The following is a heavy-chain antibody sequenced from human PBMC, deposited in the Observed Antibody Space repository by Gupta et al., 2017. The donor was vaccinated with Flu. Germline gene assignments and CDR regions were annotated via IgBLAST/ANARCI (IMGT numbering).Heavy chain of an antibody. J-gene: IGHJ4*02. CDR2: ISDSGDRT. Sequence: VRQAPGGGLEWVSTISDSGDRTYYADLVKGRFTISRDNTKNTLYLQMNSLRAEDTAVYYCANPSIVGASLWNWGQGTLVTVSS. D-gene: IGHD1-26*01. CDR3: ANPSIVGASLWN. V-gene: IGHV3-23*01.